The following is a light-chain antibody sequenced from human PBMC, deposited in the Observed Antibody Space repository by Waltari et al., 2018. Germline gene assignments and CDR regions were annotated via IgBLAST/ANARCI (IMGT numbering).Light chain of an antibody. CDR2: KTS. CDR3: QHYNSYSPWT. J-gene: IGKJ1*01. Sequence: DIQMTLSPSTLSASVGDRDTITCRASQSISDWLAWYQQKPGKAPELLIYKTSILESGVPSRFSGSGSGTEFTLTITSLQPDDFATYFCQHYNSYSPWTFGQGTKVEIK. V-gene: IGKV1-5*03. CDR1: QSISDW.